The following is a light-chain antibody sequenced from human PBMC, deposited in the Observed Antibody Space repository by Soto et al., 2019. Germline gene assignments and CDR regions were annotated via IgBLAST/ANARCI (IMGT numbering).Light chain of an antibody. J-gene: IGKJ5*01. V-gene: IGKV1-5*01. CDR1: QSIGTW. CDR3: RQYNTYN. CDR2: AAS. Sequence: DIQLTQSPPYLSASVGERVNITCRASQSIGTWLAWHQQKPGKAPHLLMFAASTLHTGVPSRFSGSGDGSKFTISISRPQPEDSAIYYYRQYNTYNFGRGTRLEI.